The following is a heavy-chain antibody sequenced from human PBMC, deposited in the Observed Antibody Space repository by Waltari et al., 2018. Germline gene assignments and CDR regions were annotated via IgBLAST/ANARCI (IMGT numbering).Heavy chain of an antibody. CDR2: MRGKSYSSLT. J-gene: IGHJ4*02. CDR3: ARGPDLAICRSGSCQFDY. D-gene: IGHD2-15*01. CDR1: GLSSRDPS. Sequence: EVQLVESGGGFVQPGGSLKLSCEASGLSSRDPSMHLCRQTSVNGVLSLLSMRGKSYSSLTKNASSVRGRFTISRDYSKNTAYLQMNSLKSDDTAVYFCARGPDLAICRSGSCQFDYWGQGTLVTVSS. V-gene: IGHV3-73*01.